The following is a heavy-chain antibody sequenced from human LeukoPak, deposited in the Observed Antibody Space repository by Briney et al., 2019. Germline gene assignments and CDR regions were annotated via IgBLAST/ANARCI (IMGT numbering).Heavy chain of an antibody. Sequence: GASLRLSCTASGFTYSHCAMTWVRQAPGKGPEWVSGVSGSGDSTYYADSVKGRFTISRDNSNNTLFLLMNSLRAEDTAVYYCAKYMSSGSWGQGTLVTVSS. J-gene: IGHJ5*02. D-gene: IGHD6-19*01. V-gene: IGHV3-23*01. CDR2: VSGSGDST. CDR3: AKYMSSGS. CDR1: GFTYSHCA.